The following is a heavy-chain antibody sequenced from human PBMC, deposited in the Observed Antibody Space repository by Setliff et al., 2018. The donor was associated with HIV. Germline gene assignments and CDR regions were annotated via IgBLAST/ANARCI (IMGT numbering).Heavy chain of an antibody. D-gene: IGHD6-19*01. J-gene: IGHJ3*02. CDR1: GFIFDDAW. CDR2: IKSKADGGTT. V-gene: IGHV3-15*05. CDR3: ILLGMAGAFDI. Sequence: GGSLRLSCAASGFIFDDAWMSWVRQAPGKGLEWVGRIKSKADGGTTDYAAPVKGRFTISRDDSKNTLYLQMDSLRTEDTAVYYCILLGMAGAFDIWGQGTMVTV.